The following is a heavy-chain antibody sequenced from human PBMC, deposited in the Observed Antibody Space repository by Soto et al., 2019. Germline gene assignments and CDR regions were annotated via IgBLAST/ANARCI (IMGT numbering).Heavy chain of an antibody. Sequence: SVKVSCKASGATFSVYAISCVRQTPGKELLWLGGTIPISGTANYAQKFQGRVTITADESTSTAYMELSSLRSEDTAVYYCARGALQYSSSSRSYYYGMDVWGQGTTVTVSS. D-gene: IGHD6-13*01. CDR1: GATFSVYA. V-gene: IGHV1-69*13. CDR2: TIPISGTA. J-gene: IGHJ6*02. CDR3: ARGALQYSSSSRSYYYGMDV.